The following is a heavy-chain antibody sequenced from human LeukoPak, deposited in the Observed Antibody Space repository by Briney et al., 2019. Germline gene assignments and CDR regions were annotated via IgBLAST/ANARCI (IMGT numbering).Heavy chain of an antibody. CDR3: ARGPIAVAGILGSFFDY. Sequence: SETLSLTCNASGGTISNYYWSWIRQPAGKGLEWIGRIYTSGSTNYNPSLKSRVTMSVDTSKNQFSLKLSSVTAADTAVYYCARGPIAVAGILGSFFDYWGQGTLVTVSS. CDR2: IYTSGST. CDR1: GGTISNYY. J-gene: IGHJ4*02. D-gene: IGHD6-19*01. V-gene: IGHV4-4*07.